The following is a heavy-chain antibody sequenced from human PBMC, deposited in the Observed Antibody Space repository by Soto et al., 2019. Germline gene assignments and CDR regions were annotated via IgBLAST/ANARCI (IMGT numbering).Heavy chain of an antibody. CDR1: GYSFAGYW. V-gene: IGHV5-10-1*01. CDR3: ARQIYDSDTGPNFQYYFDS. Sequence: GESLKISCKGSGYSFAGYWITWVRQKPGKGLEWMGRIDPSDSQTYYSPSFRGHVTISVTKSVTTVFLQWSSLRASDTAMYYCARQIYDSDTGPNFQYYFDSWGQGTPVTVSS. J-gene: IGHJ4*02. CDR2: IDPSDSQT. D-gene: IGHD3-22*01.